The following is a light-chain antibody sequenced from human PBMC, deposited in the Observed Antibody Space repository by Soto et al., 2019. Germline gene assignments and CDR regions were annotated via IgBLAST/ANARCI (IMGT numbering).Light chain of an antibody. CDR1: QDIITW. V-gene: IGKV1-12*01. J-gene: IGKJ3*01. Sequence: DIQMTQSPSYVSASEGDRVTITCRASQDIITWLAWFQQKPGKAPRLLIYSASTLQRGVPSRFSGSGSGTEFTLTINRLQPEDVSTYFCQQSDSFPFTVGPGTKV. CDR2: SAS. CDR3: QQSDSFPFT.